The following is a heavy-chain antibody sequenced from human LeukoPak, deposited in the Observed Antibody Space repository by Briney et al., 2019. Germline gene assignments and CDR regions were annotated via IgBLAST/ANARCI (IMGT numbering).Heavy chain of an antibody. CDR1: GYTFTGYC. CDR2: INPNSGGT. J-gene: IGHJ5*02. D-gene: IGHD3-22*01. CDR3: ARGSPYYYDSSGYVVSWFDP. V-gene: IGHV1-2*02. Sequence: ASVKVSCKASGYTFTGYCMHWVRQAPGQRLEWMGWINPNSGGTNYAQKFQGRVTMTRDTSISTAYMELSRLRSDDTAVYYCARGSPYYYDSSGYVVSWFDPWGQGTLVTVSS.